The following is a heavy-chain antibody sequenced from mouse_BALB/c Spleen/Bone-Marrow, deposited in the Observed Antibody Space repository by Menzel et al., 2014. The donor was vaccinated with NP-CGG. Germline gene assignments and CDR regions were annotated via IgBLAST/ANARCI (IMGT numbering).Heavy chain of an antibody. CDR3: RAYYRYDGYAMDY. CDR1: GYTFTDYE. D-gene: IGHD2-14*01. V-gene: IGHV1-15*01. CDR2: IDPETGGT. Sequence: QVQLKESGAELVRPGASVTLSCKASGYTFTDYEMHWVKQTPVHGLEWTGAIDPETGGTAYNQKFKGKATLTADKSSSTAYMELRSLTSEDSAVFYCRAYYRYDGYAMDYWGQGTSVTVSS. J-gene: IGHJ4*01.